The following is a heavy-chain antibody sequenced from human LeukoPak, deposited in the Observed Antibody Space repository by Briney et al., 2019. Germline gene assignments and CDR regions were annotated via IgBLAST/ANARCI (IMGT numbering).Heavy chain of an antibody. CDR1: GYTFTNYG. V-gene: IGHV1-18*01. J-gene: IGHJ4*02. CDR2: ISAHNGYT. D-gene: IGHD1-26*01. Sequence: ASVKVSCXASGYTFTNYGVTWVRQAPGQGLEWMGWISAHNGYTKYAPSLQGRVTMTTDTSTSTAYMQLRSLRSDDTAMYYCARVGGNYEGLIDYWGQGTLVTVSS. CDR3: ARVGGNYEGLIDY.